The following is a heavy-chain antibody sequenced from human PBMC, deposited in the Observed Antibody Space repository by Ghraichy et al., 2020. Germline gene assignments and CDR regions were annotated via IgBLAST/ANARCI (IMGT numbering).Heavy chain of an antibody. CDR1: GYTFTGYY. J-gene: IGHJ4*02. V-gene: IGHV1-2*06. CDR3: AREWNVDLYYDFWSGGYFDY. D-gene: IGHD3-3*01. Sequence: ASVKVSCKASGYTFTGYYMHWVRQAPGQGLEWMGRINPNSGGTNYAQKFQGRVTMTRDTSISTAYMELSRLRSDDTAVYYCAREWNVDLYYDFWSGGYFDYWGQGTLVTVSS. CDR2: INPNSGGT.